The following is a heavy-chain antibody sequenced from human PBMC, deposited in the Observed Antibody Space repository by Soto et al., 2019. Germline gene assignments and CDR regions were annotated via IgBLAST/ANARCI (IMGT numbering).Heavy chain of an antibody. CDR2: INHSGST. Sequence: SETLSLTCAVYGGSFSGYYWSWIRQPPGKGLEWIGEINHSGSTNYNPSLKSRVTISVDTSKNQFSLKLSSVTAADTAVYYCARSSAVIVLLWNNWFDPWGQGTLVT. CDR3: ARSSAVIVLLWNNWFDP. D-gene: IGHD3-10*01. V-gene: IGHV4-34*01. J-gene: IGHJ5*02. CDR1: GGSFSGYY.